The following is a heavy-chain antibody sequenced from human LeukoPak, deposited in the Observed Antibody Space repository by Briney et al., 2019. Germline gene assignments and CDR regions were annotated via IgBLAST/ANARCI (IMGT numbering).Heavy chain of an antibody. Sequence: GGSLRLSCGASGFTFSRYGMHWVRQVPGKGLEWVTLIWYDGSKKYYADSVKGRFTISRDNSANTLYLQMDSLRAEDTAVYYCAREGVGSTMDWGQGTLVTVSS. CDR3: AREGVGSTMD. V-gene: IGHV3-33*01. CDR1: GFTFSRYG. D-gene: IGHD1-26*01. J-gene: IGHJ4*02. CDR2: IWYDGSKK.